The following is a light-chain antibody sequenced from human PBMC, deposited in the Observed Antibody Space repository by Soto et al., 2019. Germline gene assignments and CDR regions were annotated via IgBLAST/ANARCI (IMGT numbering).Light chain of an antibody. Sequence: EIVLTQSPGTLSLSPGERATLSCRASQSVSGNFLAWYQQRSGQAPRLLIYGASSRATGIPDRISGSGSGTDFTLTFTRLEPEDFAVYYCQQYGNSPPFTFGQGTKVDIK. V-gene: IGKV3-20*01. CDR2: GAS. J-gene: IGKJ1*01. CDR3: QQYGNSPPFT. CDR1: QSVSGNF.